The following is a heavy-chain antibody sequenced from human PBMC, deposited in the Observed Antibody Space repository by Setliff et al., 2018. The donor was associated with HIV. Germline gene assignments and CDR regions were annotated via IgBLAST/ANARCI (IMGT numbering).Heavy chain of an antibody. Sequence: SETLSLTCSVSGVSMTNNYWSWIRQPAGKGLEWIGRIYTSGSTNYNPSLKSRVTMSVDTSKNQFSLKLSSVTAADTAVYYCARGITMVRGVIGWFDPWGQGTLVTVSS. J-gene: IGHJ5*02. V-gene: IGHV4-4*07. CDR3: ARGITMVRGVIGWFDP. D-gene: IGHD3-10*01. CDR2: IYTSGST. CDR1: GVSMTNNY.